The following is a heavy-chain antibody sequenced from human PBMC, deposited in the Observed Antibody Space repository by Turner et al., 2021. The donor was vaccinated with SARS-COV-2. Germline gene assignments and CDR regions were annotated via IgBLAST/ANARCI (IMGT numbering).Heavy chain of an antibody. J-gene: IGHJ4*02. CDR3: AHGAGWLSDY. CDR1: GFSLSSSAVG. D-gene: IGHD3-9*01. CDR2: IYWDDDR. Sequence: QSSLKESGPTLVKPTQTRTLTCTFSGFSLSSSAVGVGWIRQPPGKALEWLGLIYWDDDRRYSPYMNNRVTITKNTSRNQVVLTMTDMDPVDTATYYCAHGAGWLSDYWGQGTLVTVSS. V-gene: IGHV2-5*02.